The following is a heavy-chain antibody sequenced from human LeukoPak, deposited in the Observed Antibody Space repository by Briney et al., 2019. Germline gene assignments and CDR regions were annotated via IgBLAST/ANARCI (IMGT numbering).Heavy chain of an antibody. CDR3: ARDVYSSGWYDY. D-gene: IGHD6-19*01. CDR1: GGSISSSNW. CDR2: IYHSGST. V-gene: IGHV4-4*01. Sequence: SETLSLTCTVSGGSISSSNWWSWVRQPPGKGLEWIGEIYHSGSTNYNPSLKSRVTISVDKSKNQFSLKLSSVTAADTAMYCCARDVYSSGWYDYWGQGTLVTVSS. J-gene: IGHJ4*02.